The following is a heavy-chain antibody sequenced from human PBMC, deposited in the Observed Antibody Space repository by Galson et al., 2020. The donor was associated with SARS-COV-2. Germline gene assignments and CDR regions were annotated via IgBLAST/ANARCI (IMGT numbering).Heavy chain of an antibody. CDR2: IYSSGST. Sequence: SETLSLTCTVSGGSISSGSYYWSWTRQSAGKGLEWIGRIYSSGSTNYNPSLKSRVTISVDTSKNQFSLKLNSVTAADTAVYYCARDRVACTSTSCYSYYDYYGVDVWGQGATVTVSS. CDR3: ARDRVACTSTSCYSYYDYYGVDV. J-gene: IGHJ6*02. V-gene: IGHV4-61*02. D-gene: IGHD2-2*01. CDR1: GGSISSGSYY.